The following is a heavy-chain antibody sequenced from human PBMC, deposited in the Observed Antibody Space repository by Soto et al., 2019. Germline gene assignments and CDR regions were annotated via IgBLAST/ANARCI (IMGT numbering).Heavy chain of an antibody. Sequence: QVQLVQSGDEVKKPGASVNVSCKASGYIFVNYGIAWVRQAPRQGLEWMGWISPYTGNTHSASKVQGRLTMTTDTSTSTAYMYLGSLTSDDTAVYYCVMVGNYVTPTAQDVWGQGTTVTVSS. V-gene: IGHV1-18*01. CDR3: VMVGNYVTPTAQDV. J-gene: IGHJ6*02. CDR2: ISPYTGNT. CDR1: GYIFVNYG. D-gene: IGHD3-16*01.